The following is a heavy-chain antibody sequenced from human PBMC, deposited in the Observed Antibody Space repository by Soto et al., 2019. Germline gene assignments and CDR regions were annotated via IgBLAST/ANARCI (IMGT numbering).Heavy chain of an antibody. CDR3: ARGGGYYFMRSQAPPIDA. J-gene: IGHJ6*02. CDR2: LYYTGST. D-gene: IGHD3-3*01. CDR1: GGSISNFY. Sequence: SETLSLTCNVSGGSISNFYWSWISQSPGKRLEWIGYLYYTGSTNYNPALKSRVTISLDTSKNQSSLQVRSVTAADTAVYYRARGGGYYFMRSQAPPIDAWGQANTFTFSS. V-gene: IGHV4-59*01.